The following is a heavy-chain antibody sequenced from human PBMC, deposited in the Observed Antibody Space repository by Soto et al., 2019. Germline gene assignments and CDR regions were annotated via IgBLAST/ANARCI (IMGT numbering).Heavy chain of an antibody. D-gene: IGHD6-19*01. CDR3: ARDVSRGSSDWYLNPFDT. V-gene: IGHV4-4*07. J-gene: IGHJ5*02. CDR1: GGSISGSY. Sequence: QVQLQESGPGLVKPSETLSLTCTVSGGSISGSYWSWIRRPAGKGLEWIGRVFSSGSTNHNPSLTGRVTMSVDTSKNQFYLKLTSVTAADTAVYYCARDVSRGSSDWYLNPFDTWGQGTLVTVSS. CDR2: VFSSGST.